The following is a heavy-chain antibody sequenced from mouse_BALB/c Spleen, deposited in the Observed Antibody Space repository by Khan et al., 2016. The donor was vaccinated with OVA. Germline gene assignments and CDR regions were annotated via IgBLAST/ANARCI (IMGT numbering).Heavy chain of an antibody. V-gene: IGHV2-9*02. J-gene: IGHJ2*01. CDR2: IWAGGST. Sequence: QVQLKQSGPGLVAPSQSLSITCTVSGFSLTSYGVHWVRQPPGKGLEWLGVIWAGGSTTYNSALMSRLSISKDNSKSQVFLKMNRLQTDDTAIYYCARVEDIWGQGTTLTVSS. CDR3: ARVEDI. CDR1: GFSLTSYG. D-gene: IGHD1-3*01.